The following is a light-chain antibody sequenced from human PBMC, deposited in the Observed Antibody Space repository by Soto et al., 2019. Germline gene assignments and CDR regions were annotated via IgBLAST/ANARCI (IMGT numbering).Light chain of an antibody. Sequence: QRERATLSCRASQSVSSSYLAWYQQTPGQAPRLLIYGASSRATGIPDRFSGSGSGTDFTLTISRLEPEDFAVYYCQQYGSLWTFGPGIKV. CDR3: QQYGSLWT. CDR2: GAS. V-gene: IGKV3-20*01. CDR1: QSVSSSY. J-gene: IGKJ1*01.